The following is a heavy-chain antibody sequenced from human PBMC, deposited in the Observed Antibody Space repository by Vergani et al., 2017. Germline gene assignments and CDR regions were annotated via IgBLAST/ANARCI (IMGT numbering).Heavy chain of an antibody. D-gene: IGHD3-22*01. CDR3: ARDRLDYYDSSGYYY. CDR2: ISGSGGST. J-gene: IGHJ4*02. Sequence: VQLVESGGGVVQPGGSLRLSCAASGFTFSSYAMSWVRQAPGKGLEWVSAISGSGGSTYYADSVKGRFTISRDNSKNTLYLQMNSLRAEDTAVYYCARDRLDYYDSSGYYYWGQGTLVTVSS. V-gene: IGHV3-23*04. CDR1: GFTFSSYA.